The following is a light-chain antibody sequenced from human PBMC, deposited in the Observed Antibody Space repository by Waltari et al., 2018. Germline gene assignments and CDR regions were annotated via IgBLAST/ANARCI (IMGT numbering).Light chain of an antibody. CDR2: QDT. CDR1: QLEHTF. J-gene: IGLJ1*01. Sequence: SYELTQPLSVSVSPGQTATITCSGHQLEHTFICWYQQKPGQSPVLVIYQDTERPSGIPERFSGSSSGNTASLTISGTQAVDEADYYCQAWDTVSNYVFGSGTKLTVL. CDR3: QAWDTVSNYV. V-gene: IGLV3-1*01.